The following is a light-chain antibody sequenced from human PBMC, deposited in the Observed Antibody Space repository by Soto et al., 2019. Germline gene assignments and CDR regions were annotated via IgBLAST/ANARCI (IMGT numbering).Light chain of an antibody. J-gene: IGKJ1*01. CDR2: GAV. CDR1: QIVSSNY. CDR3: HQFGSSPWT. V-gene: IGKV3-20*01. Sequence: EIVLTQSPGTLSLSPGERAALSCRASQIVSSNYLAWYQQKPGQAPRLLIYGAVTRATGIPDRFSGSGSGTDFPLTITRLEPADFAVYYCHQFGSSPWTFGQGTKVEIK.